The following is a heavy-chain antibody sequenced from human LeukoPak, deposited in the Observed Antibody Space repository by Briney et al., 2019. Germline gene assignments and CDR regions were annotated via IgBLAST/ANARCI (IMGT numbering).Heavy chain of an antibody. CDR3: ARDQGRGYSYGPDAFDI. D-gene: IGHD5-18*01. J-gene: IGHJ3*02. Sequence: ASVKVSCKASGYTFTGYYMHWVRQAPGQGLEWMGWINPNSGGTNYAQKFQGRVTMTRDTSISTAYMELSRLRSDDTAVYYCARDQGRGYSYGPDAFDIWGQGTMVTVSS. CDR2: INPNSGGT. CDR1: GYTFTGYY. V-gene: IGHV1-2*02.